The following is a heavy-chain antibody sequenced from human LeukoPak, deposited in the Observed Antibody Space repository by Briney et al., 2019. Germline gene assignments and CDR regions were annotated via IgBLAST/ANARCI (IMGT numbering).Heavy chain of an antibody. Sequence: GGPLRLSCAASGFTFSSYSMNWVRQAPGKGLELVSSISSGSSYIYYADSVKGRFPISRDNAKNSLYLQMNSLRAEGTAVYYCARKGTALGDAFDIWGQGTMVTVSS. D-gene: IGHD1-1*01. J-gene: IGHJ3*02. CDR1: GFTFSSYS. CDR3: ARKGTALGDAFDI. CDR2: ISSGSSYI. V-gene: IGHV3-21*01.